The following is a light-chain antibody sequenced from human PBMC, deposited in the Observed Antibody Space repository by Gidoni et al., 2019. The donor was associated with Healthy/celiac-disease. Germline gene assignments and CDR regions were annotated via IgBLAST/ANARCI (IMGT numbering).Light chain of an antibody. CDR2: DAS. J-gene: IGKJ2*01. CDR1: QGISNY. V-gene: IGKV1-33*01. CDR3: QQYDNYSYT. Sequence: DIQMTQSPSSLSASVGDRVTITCQASQGISNYFDWYQQKPGKAPKLLIYDASNLESGVPSRFSGSGSGTDFTLTISSLQPDDIATYYCQQYDNYSYTFGQGTKLEIK.